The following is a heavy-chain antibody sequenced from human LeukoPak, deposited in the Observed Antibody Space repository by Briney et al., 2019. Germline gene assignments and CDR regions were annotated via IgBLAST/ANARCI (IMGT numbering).Heavy chain of an antibody. CDR2: IIPIFGIA. J-gene: IGHJ5*02. V-gene: IGHV1-69*04. CDR3: ARGPGAGADNP. CDR1: GGTFSSYA. Sequence: SVKVSCKASGGTFSSYAISWVRQAPGQGLEWMGRIIPIFGIANYAQKFQGRVAITADKSTSTAYMELSSLRSEDTAVYYCARGPGAGADNPWGQGTLVSVSS. D-gene: IGHD6-13*01.